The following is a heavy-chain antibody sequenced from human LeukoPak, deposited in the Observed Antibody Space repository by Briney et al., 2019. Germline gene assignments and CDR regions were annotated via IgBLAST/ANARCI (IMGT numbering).Heavy chain of an antibody. D-gene: IGHD2-21*01. Sequence: PSETLSLTCAVYGGSLSTYYWSWIRQPPGKGLEWIGDIYHTGSTTYSPSLKSRVTISVDTSKKQFSLSLTSVTAADTAVYYCARVGYPTQRRVLSAVSIPTAGAFDVWSQGTLVTVSS. CDR2: IYHTGST. CDR3: ARVGYPTQRRVLSAVSIPTAGAFDV. J-gene: IGHJ3*01. V-gene: IGHV4-34*01. CDR1: GGSLSTYY.